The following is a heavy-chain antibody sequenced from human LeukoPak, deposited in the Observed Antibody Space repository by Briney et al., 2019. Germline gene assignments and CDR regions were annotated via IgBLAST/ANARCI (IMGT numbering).Heavy chain of an antibody. Sequence: ASVKVSCKASGYTFTDYYMHWVRQAPGQGLEWMGWINPNSGGTNYAQRFQGRVTMTRDTSISTAYIELSRLRSDDTAVYYCARAWNSSGWYYFDYWGQGTLVTVSS. CDR3: ARAWNSSGWYYFDY. J-gene: IGHJ4*02. CDR1: GYTFTDYY. CDR2: INPNSGGT. V-gene: IGHV1-2*02. D-gene: IGHD6-19*01.